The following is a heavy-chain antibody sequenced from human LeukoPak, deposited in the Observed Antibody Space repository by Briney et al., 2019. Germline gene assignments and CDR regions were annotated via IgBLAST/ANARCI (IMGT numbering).Heavy chain of an antibody. J-gene: IGHJ4*02. CDR3: AKEGITMIVVVITREDYYFDY. V-gene: IGHV3-23*01. CDR1: GFTFSSYA. Sequence: GGSLRLSCAASGFTFSSYAMSWVRQAPGKGLEWVSAISGSGGSTYYADSVKGRFTISRDNSKNTLHLQMNSLRAEDTAVYYCAKEGITMIVVVITREDYYFDYWGQGTLVTVSS. D-gene: IGHD3-22*01. CDR2: ISGSGGST.